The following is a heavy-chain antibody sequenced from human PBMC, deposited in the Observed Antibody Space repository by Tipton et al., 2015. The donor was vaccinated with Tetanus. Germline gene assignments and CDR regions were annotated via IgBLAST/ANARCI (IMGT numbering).Heavy chain of an antibody. D-gene: IGHD3-22*01. CDR3: ARDRGDYIYYGMDV. V-gene: IGHV1-2*02. J-gene: IGHJ6*02. CDR2: IDPNRGGT. CDR1: GYTFTGYY. Sequence: QLVQSGAEMKKPGASVKVSCKASGYTFTGYYIYWVRQAPGQGLEWMGWIDPNRGGTVYAQKIQGRVPMTRDTSISTAYMELRSLRADDTAVYYCARDRGDYIYYGMDVWGPGTTVTVS.